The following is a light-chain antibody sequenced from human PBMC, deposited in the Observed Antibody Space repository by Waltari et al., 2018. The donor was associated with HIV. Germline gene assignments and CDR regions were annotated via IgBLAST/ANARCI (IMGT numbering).Light chain of an antibody. V-gene: IGLV4-69*01. CDR2: VKSDGTH. J-gene: IGLJ2*01. CDR1: TGYPGYA. Sequence: QLVLTQSPSASLGASVKLTCTLSTGYPGYAIAWHQHQPQTGPRFLMKVKSDGTHRKGDGIPDRFSGSSSGAERYLTISSLQSEDEADYYCQTWDTYIPVIFGGGTKLTVL. CDR3: QTWDTYIPVI.